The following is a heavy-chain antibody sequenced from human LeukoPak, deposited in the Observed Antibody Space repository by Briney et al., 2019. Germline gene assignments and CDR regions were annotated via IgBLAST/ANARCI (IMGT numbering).Heavy chain of an antibody. J-gene: IGHJ4*02. CDR3: ARGDAYNYVSDY. V-gene: IGHV4-59*01. D-gene: IGHD5-24*01. CDR2: ISYSGST. Sequence: SETLSLTCTVSGGSISSYYWSWIRQPPGKGLEWIGYISYSGSTNYNPSLKSRVTISVDTSKNQFSLKVSSVTAADTAVYYCARGDAYNYVSDYWGQGTLVTVSS. CDR1: GGSISSYY.